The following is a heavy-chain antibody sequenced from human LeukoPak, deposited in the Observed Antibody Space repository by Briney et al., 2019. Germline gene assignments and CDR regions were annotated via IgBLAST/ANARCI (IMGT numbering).Heavy chain of an antibody. CDR2: ISYDGSNK. CDR3: AKDQDIVVVVAAAVDY. Sequence: PGRSLRLSCAASGFTFSSYGMHWVRQAPGKGLEWVAVISYDGSNKYYADSVKGRFTISRDNSKNTLYLQMTSLRAEDTAVYYCAKDQDIVVVVAAAVDYWGQGTLVTVSS. CDR1: GFTFSSYG. D-gene: IGHD2-15*01. V-gene: IGHV3-30*18. J-gene: IGHJ4*02.